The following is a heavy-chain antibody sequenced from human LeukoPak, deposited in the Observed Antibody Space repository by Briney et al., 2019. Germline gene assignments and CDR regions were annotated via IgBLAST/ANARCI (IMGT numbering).Heavy chain of an antibody. J-gene: IGHJ6*03. CDR1: GFTFSSYE. V-gene: IGHV3-48*03. CDR2: ISSSGSTI. CDR3: AREGGVDIVATPGTYYYYYMDV. D-gene: IGHD5-12*01. Sequence: GGSLRLSCAASGFTFSSYEMNWVRQAPGKGLEWVSYISSSGSTIYYADSVKGRFTISRDNSKNTLYLQMNSLRAEDTAVYYCAREGGVDIVATPGTYYYYYMDVWGKGTTVTVSS.